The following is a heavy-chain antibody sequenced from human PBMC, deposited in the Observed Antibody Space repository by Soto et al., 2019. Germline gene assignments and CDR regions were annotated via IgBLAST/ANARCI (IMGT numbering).Heavy chain of an antibody. Sequence: SQTRSLTCXISGDSVSSNSAAWNWLRQSPSRGLEWLGRTYYRSKWYNDYAVSVESRITINPDTSKNHFSLQLNFVTPEDTAVYFCARGEQYSGRIFDYWGQGTLVTVSS. V-gene: IGHV6-1*01. CDR3: ARGEQYSGRIFDY. D-gene: IGHD1-26*01. CDR2: TYYRSKWYN. J-gene: IGHJ4*02. CDR1: GDSVSSNSAA.